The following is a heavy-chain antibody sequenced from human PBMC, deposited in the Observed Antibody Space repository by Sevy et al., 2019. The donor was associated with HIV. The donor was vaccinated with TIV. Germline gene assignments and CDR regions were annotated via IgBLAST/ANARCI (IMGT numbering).Heavy chain of an antibody. Sequence: GGSLRLSCTTSGFTFSIYAMSWVRQAPGKGLEWVSAISGSGSSTYYADSVKGRFTISRDNSKNTLYLQMNSLRAEDTAVFYCAKEGGSHYDTSGSFDDWGQGTRVTVSP. V-gene: IGHV3-23*01. CDR3: AKEGGSHYDTSGSFDD. J-gene: IGHJ4*02. D-gene: IGHD3-22*01. CDR2: ISGSGSST. CDR1: GFTFSIYA.